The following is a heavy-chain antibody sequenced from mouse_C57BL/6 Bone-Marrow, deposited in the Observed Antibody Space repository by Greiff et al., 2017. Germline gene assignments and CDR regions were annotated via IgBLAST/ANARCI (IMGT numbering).Heavy chain of an antibody. CDR3: ARRDGYPRAMDY. V-gene: IGHV5-4*01. CDR2: ISDGGSYT. Sequence: EVQLQESGGGLVKPGGSLKLSCAASGFTFSSYAMSWVRQTPEKRLEWVATISDGGSYTYYPDNVKGRFTISRDNAKNNLYLQMSHLKSEDTAMYYCARRDGYPRAMDYWGQGTSVTVSS. J-gene: IGHJ4*01. CDR1: GFTFSSYA. D-gene: IGHD2-3*01.